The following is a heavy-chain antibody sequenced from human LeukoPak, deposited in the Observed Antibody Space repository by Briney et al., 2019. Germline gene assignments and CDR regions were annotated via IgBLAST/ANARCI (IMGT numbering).Heavy chain of an antibody. V-gene: IGHV5-51*01. CDR2: IYPGDSDT. D-gene: IGHD6-19*01. CDR3: ARPENSYSSGWYVDY. CDR1: GYSFTSYW. Sequence: GESLKISCKGSGYSFTSYWIGWVRQMPGKGLEWMGIIYPGDSDTRYSPSFQGQVTISADNSISTAYLQWSSLKASDTAMYYCARPENSYSSGWYVDYWGQGALVTVSS. J-gene: IGHJ4*02.